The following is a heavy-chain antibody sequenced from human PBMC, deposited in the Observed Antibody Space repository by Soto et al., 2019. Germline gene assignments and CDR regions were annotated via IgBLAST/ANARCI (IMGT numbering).Heavy chain of an antibody. Sequence: ASVKVSCKASGGTFSSYTISWVRPAPGQGLEWMGRIIPILGIANYAQKFQGRVTITADKSTSTAYMELSSLRSEDTAVYYCASHSEGRYCSGGSCYSQNAAFDIWGQGTMVTVSS. J-gene: IGHJ3*02. CDR2: IIPILGIA. V-gene: IGHV1-69*02. CDR1: GGTFSSYT. D-gene: IGHD2-15*01. CDR3: ASHSEGRYCSGGSCYSQNAAFDI.